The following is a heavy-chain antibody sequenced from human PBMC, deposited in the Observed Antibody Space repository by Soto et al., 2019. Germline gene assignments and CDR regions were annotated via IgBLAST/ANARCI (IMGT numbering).Heavy chain of an antibody. CDR1: GGSFSGYY. CDR3: AVQWSGSGSMDV. Sequence: QVQLQQWGAGLLKPSETLSLTCAVYGGSFSGYYWSWIRQPPGKGLEWIGEINHSGSTNYNPSLKSRVTISVDTSKNQFSLKLSSVTAADTAVYYCAVQWSGSGSMDVWGQGTTVTVSS. V-gene: IGHV4-34*01. J-gene: IGHJ6*02. CDR2: INHSGST. D-gene: IGHD3-10*01.